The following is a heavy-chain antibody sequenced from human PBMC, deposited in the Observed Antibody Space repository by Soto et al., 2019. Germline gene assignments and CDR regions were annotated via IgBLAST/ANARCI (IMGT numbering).Heavy chain of an antibody. V-gene: IGHV2-5*02. Sequence: QITLKESGPTLVRPTQTLTLTCTFSGFSLTTTGVGVGWIRQPPGKALEWLVLIFWDVDKRYSPSLQNRLTITXVXTKNQQTLTMTNMDPVDTATYYCAQRLRSCGLGAERVNCFAPWGQGTLVTVSS. CDR3: AQRLRSCGLGAERVNCFAP. D-gene: IGHD3-16*01. J-gene: IGHJ5*02. CDR2: IFWDVDK. CDR1: GFSLTTTGVG.